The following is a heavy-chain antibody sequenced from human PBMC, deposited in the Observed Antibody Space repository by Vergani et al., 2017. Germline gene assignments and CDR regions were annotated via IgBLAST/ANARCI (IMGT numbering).Heavy chain of an antibody. Sequence: EVQLLESGGGLVQPGGSLRLSCAASGFTFSSYAMSWVRQAPGKGLEWVSVISGSGGSTYYADSVKGRFTISRDNSKNTLYLQMNSLRAEDTAVYYCARGHHYYGSGSKAVDIWGQGTMVTVSS. V-gene: IGHV3-23*01. CDR3: ARGHHYYGSGSKAVDI. J-gene: IGHJ3*02. CDR1: GFTFSSYA. CDR2: ISGSGGST. D-gene: IGHD3-10*01.